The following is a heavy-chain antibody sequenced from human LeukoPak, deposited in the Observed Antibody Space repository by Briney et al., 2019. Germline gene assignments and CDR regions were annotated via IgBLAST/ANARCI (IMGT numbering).Heavy chain of an antibody. CDR2: ISGSGGST. J-gene: IGHJ4*02. V-gene: IGHV3-23*01. CDR1: GFTFSSYA. Sequence: GGSLRLSCAASGFTFSSYAMSWVRQAPGKGLEWVSVISGSGGSTYYADSVKGRFTISRDNSKNTLYLQVNSLRAEDTAVYYCAKDGYYYDSCAYFDYWGQGILVTVS. CDR3: AKDGYYYDSCAYFDY. D-gene: IGHD3-22*01.